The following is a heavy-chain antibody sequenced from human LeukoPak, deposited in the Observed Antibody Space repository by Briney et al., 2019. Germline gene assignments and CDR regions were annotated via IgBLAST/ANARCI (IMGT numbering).Heavy chain of an antibody. Sequence: GGSLRLSCAASGFTFSTDWMSWVRQAPGKGLEWVASIREDGSDYVASMKGRFAISRDNAKNSLYLEMNSLRAEDTAVYYCASAVNWGHFNYWGQGTLVTVSS. CDR2: IREDGS. J-gene: IGHJ4*02. V-gene: IGHV3-7*01. CDR3: ASAVNWGHFNY. CDR1: GFTFSTDW. D-gene: IGHD7-27*01.